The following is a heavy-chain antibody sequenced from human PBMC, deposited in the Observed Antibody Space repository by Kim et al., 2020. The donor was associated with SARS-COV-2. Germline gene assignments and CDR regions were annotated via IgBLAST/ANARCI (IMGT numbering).Heavy chain of an antibody. V-gene: IGHV1-18*01. CDR3: ARDPVYYDSSGYYTKIFLNYYYYGMDV. D-gene: IGHD3-22*01. CDR1: GYTFTSYG. CDR2: ISAYNGNT. Sequence: ASVKVSCKASGYTFTSYGISWVRQAPGQGLEWMGWISAYNGNTNYAQKLQGRVTMTTDTSTSTAYMELRSLRSDDTAVYYCARDPVYYDSSGYYTKIFLNYYYYGMDVWGQGTTVTVSS. J-gene: IGHJ6*02.